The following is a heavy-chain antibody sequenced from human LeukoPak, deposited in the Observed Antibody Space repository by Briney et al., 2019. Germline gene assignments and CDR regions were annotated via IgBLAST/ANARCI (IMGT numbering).Heavy chain of an antibody. J-gene: IGHJ5*02. CDR2: IYYSGST. V-gene: IGHV4-39*01. D-gene: IGHD2-2*01. CDR1: GGSISSSSYY. CDR3: ASHRRYCSSTSCYEGFDP. Sequence: SETLSLTCTVSGGSISSSSYYWGWIRQPPGKGLEWIGSIYYSGSTYYNPSLKSQVTISVDTSKNQFSLKLSSVTAADTAVYYCASHRRYCSSTSCYEGFDPWGQGTLVTVSS.